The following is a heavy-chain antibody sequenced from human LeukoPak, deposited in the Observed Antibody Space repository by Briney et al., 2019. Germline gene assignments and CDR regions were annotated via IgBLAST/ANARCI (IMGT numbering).Heavy chain of an antibody. V-gene: IGHV4-4*09. J-gene: IGHJ6*02. CDR3: ARRRRIGAAGGDGMDV. Sequence: KSSETLSLTCTVSGGSMSNYYWTWIRQPPGQGLEWIGYTYNSGRTNYNPSLKSRVTISADTSKNQFSLKLDSVTAADTANYYCARRRRIGAAGGDGMDVWGQGTTVTVSS. CDR1: GGSMSNYY. D-gene: IGHD6-13*01. CDR2: TYNSGRT.